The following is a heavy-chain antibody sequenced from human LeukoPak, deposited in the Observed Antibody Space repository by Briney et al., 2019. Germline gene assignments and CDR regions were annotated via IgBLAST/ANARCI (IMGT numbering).Heavy chain of an antibody. CDR3: ARDTRYFDY. J-gene: IGHJ4*02. CDR1: GFIFSNYW. CDR2: MKQDGREK. Sequence: GGSLRLSCVASGFIFSNYWMSWVRQVPGKGLEWVANMKQDGREKYLVDSVKGRFTISRDNAKNSLYLQMNSLRAEDTAVYYCARDTRYFDYWGQGNMVTVSS. V-gene: IGHV3-7*01.